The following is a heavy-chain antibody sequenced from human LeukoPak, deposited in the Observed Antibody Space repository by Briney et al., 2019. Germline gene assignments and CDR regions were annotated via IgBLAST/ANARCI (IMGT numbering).Heavy chain of an antibody. J-gene: IGHJ1*01. D-gene: IGHD3-10*01. V-gene: IGHV3-48*04. CDR2: ISSSSSNI. CDR1: GFTFSSYS. Sequence: PGGSLRLSCAASGFTFSSYSMNWVRQAPGKGLEWVSYISSSSSNIYYADSVKGRFTISRDNAKNSLYLQMNSLRAEDTAVYYCAVTMVRGVMPEYFQHWGQGTLVTVSS. CDR3: AVTMVRGVMPEYFQH.